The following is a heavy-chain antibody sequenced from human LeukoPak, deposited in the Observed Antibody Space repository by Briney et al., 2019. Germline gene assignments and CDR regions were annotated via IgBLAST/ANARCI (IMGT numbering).Heavy chain of an antibody. J-gene: IGHJ4*02. D-gene: IGHD4-23*01. CDR1: GFTFSSYS. CDR2: ISSSSSYI. CDR3: AKGEGTTVLTAGATD. Sequence: PGGSLRLSCAASGFTFSSYSMNWVRQAPGKGLEWVSSISSSSSYIYYADSVKGRFTISRDNAKNSLYLQMNSLRAEDTAVYYCAKGEGTTVLTAGATDWGQGTLVTVSS. V-gene: IGHV3-21*04.